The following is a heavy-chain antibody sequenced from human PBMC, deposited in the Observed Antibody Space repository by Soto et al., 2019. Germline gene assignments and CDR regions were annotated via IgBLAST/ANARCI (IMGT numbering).Heavy chain of an antibody. D-gene: IGHD3-10*01. V-gene: IGHV4-61*03. Sequence: QVQLKESGPRLVRPSETLSLTCSVSGGSVKSPSHYWSWIRQSPGKGLEWIGNGYYIGTNDYNPDLENLFTILVDRSDNHFSMKLRSVTVDDTAVYYCARNASGRGWFDPWGQGVPVTVSS. CDR2: GYYIGTN. CDR1: GGSVKSPSHY. CDR3: ARNASGRGWFDP. J-gene: IGHJ5*02.